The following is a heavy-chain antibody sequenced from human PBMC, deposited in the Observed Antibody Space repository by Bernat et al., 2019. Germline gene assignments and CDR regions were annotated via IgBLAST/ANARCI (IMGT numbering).Heavy chain of an antibody. CDR1: GYTFTSFA. D-gene: IGHD3-10*02. Sequence: QVQLVQSGAEVKKPGASVKVSCKTSGYTFTSFAMHWVRQAPGQSLEWMAWINPGNGNTKYSQKFQGRVTITRDTSARTAYMELSSLRSEDTAVYYCTRGGDNTVLYGGWFDPWGQGTLVTVSS. CDR3: TRGGDNTVLYGGWFDP. CDR2: INPGNGNT. J-gene: IGHJ5*02. V-gene: IGHV1-3*01.